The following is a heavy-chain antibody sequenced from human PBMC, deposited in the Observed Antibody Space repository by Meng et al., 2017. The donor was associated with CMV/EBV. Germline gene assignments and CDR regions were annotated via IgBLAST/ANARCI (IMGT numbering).Heavy chain of an antibody. D-gene: IGHD6-25*01. J-gene: IGHJ4*02. Sequence: GESLKISCAASGFSFSSYAMNWVRQAPGKGLEWVSTISGSGGSTYYADSVKGRFTISRDNSKNALYLQMNSLRAEDTAVYYCAKRRTVYSSGDDYWGQGTLVTVSS. V-gene: IGHV3-23*01. CDR3: AKRRTVYSSGDDY. CDR2: ISGSGGST. CDR1: GFSFSSYA.